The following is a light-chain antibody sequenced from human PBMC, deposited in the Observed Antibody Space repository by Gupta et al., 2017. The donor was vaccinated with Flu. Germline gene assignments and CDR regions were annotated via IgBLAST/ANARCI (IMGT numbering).Light chain of an antibody. V-gene: IGLV1-44*01. J-gene: IGLJ2*01. Sequence: QSVLTQPPSASATPGQRAAIACSRSSSNMGSNNVYWYQQNPGTAPILLIYSNSQRPSGVPDRFSGSKSGTSASLTISGLQAEDEADYYCAAGDDSRNGVVFGGGTKLTAL. CDR1: SSNMGSNN. CDR2: SNS. CDR3: AAGDDSRNGVV.